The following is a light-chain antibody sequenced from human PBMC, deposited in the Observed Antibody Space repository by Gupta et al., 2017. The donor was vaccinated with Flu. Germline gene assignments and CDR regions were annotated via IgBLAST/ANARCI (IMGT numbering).Light chain of an antibody. CDR3: QLRSNWPPIT. CDR2: DTS. CDR1: QSVNSY. Sequence: EIVLTQSPATLSLSPGETATLSCRASQSVNSYLAWYKQKPGRAPRLLIYDTSTRATGIPARFSGSGCGKDFTLTISSREPEDFAVYYCQLRSNWPPITFGQGTRVEIK. J-gene: IGKJ5*01. V-gene: IGKV3-11*01.